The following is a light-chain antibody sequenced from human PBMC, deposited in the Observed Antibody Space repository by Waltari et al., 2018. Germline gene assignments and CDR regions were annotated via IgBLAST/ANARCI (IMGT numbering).Light chain of an antibody. CDR2: EVN. Sequence: QSALTQPASVSGSLGRSITISCTCTSVDVANYNHVSWYRQSPGKVPKLVIYEVNKRPSGVSNRFSGSKSGNTASLTISGLQPEDESDSYFCSFASGTAFVFGSGTTITVL. CDR1: SVDVANYNH. V-gene: IGLV2-23*02. CDR3: CSFASGTAFV. J-gene: IGLJ1*01.